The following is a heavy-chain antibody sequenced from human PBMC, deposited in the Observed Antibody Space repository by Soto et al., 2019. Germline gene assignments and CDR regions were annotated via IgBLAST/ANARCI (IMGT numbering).Heavy chain of an antibody. D-gene: IGHD6-19*01. Sequence: ASVKVSCKASGYTFTSYAMHWVRQAPGQRLEWMGWINAGNGNTKYSQKFQGRVTITRDTSASTAYMELSSLRSEDTAVYYCARDRPRIAVAGTPALWPRHGRKHDDYWGQGTLVTVSS. CDR1: GYTFTSYA. CDR2: INAGNGNT. V-gene: IGHV1-3*01. CDR3: ARDRPRIAVAGTPALWPRHGRKHDDY. J-gene: IGHJ4*02.